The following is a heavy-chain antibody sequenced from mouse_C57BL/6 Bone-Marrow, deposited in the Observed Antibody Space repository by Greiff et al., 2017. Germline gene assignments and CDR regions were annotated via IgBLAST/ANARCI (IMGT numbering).Heavy chain of an antibody. Sequence: QVQLQQSGAELARPGASVKLSCKASGYTFTSYGISWVKQRTGQGLEWIGEIYPRSGNTYYNEKIKGKATLTADKSSSTAYMELRSLTSEDSAVYFCARARYWYFDVWGTGTTVTVSS. CDR2: IYPRSGNT. CDR1: GYTFTSYG. J-gene: IGHJ1*03. V-gene: IGHV1-81*01. CDR3: ARARYWYFDV.